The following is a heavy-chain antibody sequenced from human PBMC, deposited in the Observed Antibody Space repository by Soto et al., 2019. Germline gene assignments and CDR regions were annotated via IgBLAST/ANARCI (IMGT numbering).Heavy chain of an antibody. CDR2: IYYSGST. V-gene: IGHV4-39*01. D-gene: IGHD1-26*01. CDR3: ARQDTMYSGSYYDAFDI. Sequence: SETLSLTCTVSGGSISSSSYYWGWIRQPPGKGLEWIGSIYYSGSTYYNPSLKSRLTISVNTSKNQFSLKRISVTAADTAVYYCARQDTMYSGSYYDAFDIWGQGTMVTVSS. CDR1: GGSISSSSYY. J-gene: IGHJ3*02.